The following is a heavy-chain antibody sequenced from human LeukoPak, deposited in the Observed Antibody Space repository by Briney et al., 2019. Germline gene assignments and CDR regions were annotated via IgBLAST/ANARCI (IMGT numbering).Heavy chain of an antibody. V-gene: IGHV3-21*04. CDR2: ISSSSSYT. CDR1: GFTFSNYN. Sequence: GGSLRLSCAASGFTFSNYNMNWVRQAPGKGLEWVSYISSSSSYTNYAGSVKGRFTISRDNAKNSLYLQMNSLRAEDTAVYYCARVDSSGWHYFDYWGQGTLVTVSS. J-gene: IGHJ4*02. D-gene: IGHD6-19*01. CDR3: ARVDSSGWHYFDY.